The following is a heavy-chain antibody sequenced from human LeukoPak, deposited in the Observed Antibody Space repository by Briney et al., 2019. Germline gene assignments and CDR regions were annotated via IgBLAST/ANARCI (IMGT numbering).Heavy chain of an antibody. CDR1: GYSISSGYY. J-gene: IGHJ3*02. Sequence: SEALSLTCAVSGYSISSGYYWGWIRQPPGKGLEWIGSIYHSGSTYYNPSLKSRVTISVDTSKNQFSLKLSSVTAADTAVYYCASDSGSSVDAFDIWGQGTMVTVSS. D-gene: IGHD6-6*01. CDR2: IYHSGST. CDR3: ASDSGSSVDAFDI. V-gene: IGHV4-38-2*01.